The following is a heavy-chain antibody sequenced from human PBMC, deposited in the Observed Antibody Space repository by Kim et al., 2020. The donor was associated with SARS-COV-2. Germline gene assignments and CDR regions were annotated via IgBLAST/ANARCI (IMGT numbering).Heavy chain of an antibody. V-gene: IGHV4-61*02. J-gene: IGHJ5*02. Sequence: SETLSLTCTVSGGSISSGSYYWSWIRQPAGKGLEWIGRIYTSGSTNYNPSLKSRVTISVDTSKNQFSLKLSSVTAADTAVYYCARDIVVVLGGGLDPWGQGTLVTVSS. CDR3: ARDIVVVLGGGLDP. CDR2: IYTSGST. CDR1: GGSISSGSYY. D-gene: IGHD2-2*01.